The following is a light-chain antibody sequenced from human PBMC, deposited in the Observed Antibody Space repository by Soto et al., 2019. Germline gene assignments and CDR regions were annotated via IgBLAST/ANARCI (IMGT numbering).Light chain of an antibody. CDR3: QQYYSTPYT. CDR2: WAS. V-gene: IGKV4-1*01. J-gene: IGKJ2*01. CDR1: QNVLYSSNNNNY. Sequence: DIVMTQSPDSLAVSLGERATINCKSSQNVLYSSNNNNYLAWFQQKPGQPPKLLIHWASTRESGVPDRFSGSGSGTDFTLTISSLQAEDLAVYYCQQYYSTPYTFGQGTKLEIK.